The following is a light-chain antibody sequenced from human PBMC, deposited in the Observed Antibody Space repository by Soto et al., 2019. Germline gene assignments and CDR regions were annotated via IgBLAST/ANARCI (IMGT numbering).Light chain of an antibody. Sequence: EVVMTQSPATLSVSPGDRATLSCRASQSVTSDLAWYQHKPGQAPRLLIYGASTRATGIPARFSGSGSGTEFTLTISSLQSEDFAAYYCQQYNDWPTWTFGQGTKV. CDR3: QQYNDWPTWT. V-gene: IGKV3-15*01. CDR2: GAS. J-gene: IGKJ1*01. CDR1: QSVTSD.